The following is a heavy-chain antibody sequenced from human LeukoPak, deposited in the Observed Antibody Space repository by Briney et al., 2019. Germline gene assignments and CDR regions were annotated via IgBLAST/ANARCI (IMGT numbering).Heavy chain of an antibody. D-gene: IGHD5-12*01. CDR2: IWYDGSKK. Sequence: PGGSLRLSCAASGFTFSNYGMHWVRQAPGKGLEWVAVIWYDGSKKEYADSVKGRFTISRDNSKNTLYLQMNSLRAEDTAVYYCARDSSYFAFDIWGQGTMVTVSS. J-gene: IGHJ3*02. V-gene: IGHV3-33*01. CDR1: GFTFSNYG. CDR3: ARDSSYFAFDI.